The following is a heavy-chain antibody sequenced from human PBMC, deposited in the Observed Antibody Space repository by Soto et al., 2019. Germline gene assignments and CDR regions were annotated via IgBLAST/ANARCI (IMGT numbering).Heavy chain of an antibody. CDR2: IYYSGST. D-gene: IGHD2-15*01. CDR1: GGSISSGDYY. J-gene: IGHJ4*02. CDR3: ARARGARYFDY. V-gene: IGHV4-30-4*01. Sequence: QVQLQESGPGLVKPSQTLSLTCTVSGGSISSGDYYWSWIRQPPGKGLEWIGYIYYSGSTYYNPSLKRRVTISLDTSKNPFSLKLSSVTAADTAVYYCARARGARYFDYWGQGTLVTVSS.